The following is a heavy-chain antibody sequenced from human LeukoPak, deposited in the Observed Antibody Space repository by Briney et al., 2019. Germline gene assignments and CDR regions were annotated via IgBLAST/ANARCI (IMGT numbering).Heavy chain of an antibody. J-gene: IGHJ5*02. CDR1: GGSISSYY. D-gene: IGHD6-13*01. CDR2: IYYSGST. CDR3: ARAIAAAGSFNWFDP. V-gene: IGHV4-59*01. Sequence: SETLSLTCTVSGGSISSYYWSWIRQPPRKGLEWIGYIYYSGSTNYNPSLKSRVTISVDTSKNQFSLKLSSVTAADTAVYYCARAIAAAGSFNWFDPWGQGTLVTVSS.